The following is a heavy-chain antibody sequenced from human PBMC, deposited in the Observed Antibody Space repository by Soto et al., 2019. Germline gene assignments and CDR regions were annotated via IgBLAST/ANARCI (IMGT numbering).Heavy chain of an antibody. CDR2: MNPNGGNT. D-gene: IGHD6-13*01. J-gene: IGHJ6*03. V-gene: IGHV1-8*01. Sequence: ASVKVSCKASGYTFTSYDINWVRQATGQGLEWMGWMNPNGGNTGYAQKFQGRVTMTRNTSISTAYMELSSLRSEDTAVYYCARGFPYSSSWHTYYYYYMDVWGKGTTVTVSS. CDR3: ARGFPYSSSWHTYYYYYMDV. CDR1: GYTFTSYD.